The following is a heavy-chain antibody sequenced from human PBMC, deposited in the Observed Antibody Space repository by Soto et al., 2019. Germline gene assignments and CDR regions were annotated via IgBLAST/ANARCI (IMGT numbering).Heavy chain of an antibody. J-gene: IGHJ2*01. D-gene: IGHD2-15*01. CDR3: ARSQDIVVVVAAPIYWYFDL. CDR2: TIPIFGTA. CDR1: GGTFSSYA. Sequence: QVQLVQSGAEVKKPGSSVKVSCKASGGTFSSYAISWVRRAPGQGLEWMGGTIPIFGTANYEQKFKGRVTITADESTSTAYMELSSLRSEDTAVYYCARSQDIVVVVAAPIYWYFDLWGRGTLVTVSS. V-gene: IGHV1-69*01.